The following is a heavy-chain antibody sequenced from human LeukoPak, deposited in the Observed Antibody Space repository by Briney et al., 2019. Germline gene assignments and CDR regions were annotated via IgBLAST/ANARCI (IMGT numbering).Heavy chain of an antibody. CDR1: GFTFSSYS. Sequence: RGSLRLSCAPSGFTFSSYSMNWVRQAPGKGLEWVSSISSSSSYIYYADSVKGRFTISRDNAKNSLYLQMNSLRAEDTAVYYCARGYRRDDILTGYYGDYFDDWGQGTLVTVSS. J-gene: IGHJ4*02. V-gene: IGHV3-21*01. D-gene: IGHD3-9*01. CDR3: ARGYRRDDILTGYYGDYFDD. CDR2: ISSSSSYI.